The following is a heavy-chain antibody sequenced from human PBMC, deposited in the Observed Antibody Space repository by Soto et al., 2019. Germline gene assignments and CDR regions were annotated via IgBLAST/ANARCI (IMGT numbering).Heavy chain of an antibody. D-gene: IGHD3-9*01. CDR3: ASSTRTYDILTGYSLCYYYGMDV. J-gene: IGHJ6*02. CDR1: GGSISSSSYY. Sequence: SETLSLTCTVSGGSISSSSYYWGWIRQPPGKGLEWIGSIYYSGSTYYNPSLKSRVTISVDTSKNQFSLKLSSVTAADTAVYYCASSTRTYDILTGYSLCYYYGMDVWGQGSTVTVSS. V-gene: IGHV4-39*01. CDR2: IYYSGST.